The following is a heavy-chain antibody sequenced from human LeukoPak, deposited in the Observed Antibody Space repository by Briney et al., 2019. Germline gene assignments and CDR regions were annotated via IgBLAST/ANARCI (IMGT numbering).Heavy chain of an antibody. V-gene: IGHV3-33*01. CDR3: ARDGGIVVVPAAQNLDY. D-gene: IGHD2-2*01. CDR1: GFTFSSYG. Sequence: GGSLRLSCAAAGFTFSSYGMHWVRQAPGKGLGWVAVIWYDGSNKYYADSVKGRFTISRDNSKNTLYLQMNSLRAEDTAVYYCARDGGIVVVPAAQNLDYWGQGTLVTVSS. J-gene: IGHJ4*02. CDR2: IWYDGSNK.